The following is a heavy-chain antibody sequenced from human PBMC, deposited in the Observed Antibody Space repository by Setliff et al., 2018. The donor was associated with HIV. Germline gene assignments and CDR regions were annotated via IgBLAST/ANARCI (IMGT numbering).Heavy chain of an antibody. J-gene: IGHJ3*02. CDR1: GYSISSGYY. CDR2: IYHSGIT. D-gene: IGHD1-26*01. V-gene: IGHV4-38-2*02. CDR3: ARLGYSGSLVGAFDI. Sequence: SETLSLTCTVSGYSISSGYYWGWIRQPPGKGLEWIGSIYHSGITYYNSSLKSRVTISVDTSKNQFSLNLASVTAADTAVYYCARLGYSGSLVGAFDIWGQGTMVTVSS.